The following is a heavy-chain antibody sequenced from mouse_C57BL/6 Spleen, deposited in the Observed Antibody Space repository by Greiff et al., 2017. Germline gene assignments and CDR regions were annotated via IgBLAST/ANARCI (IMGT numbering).Heavy chain of an antibody. J-gene: IGHJ4*01. Sequence: EVQLQESGAELVRPGASVKLSCTASGFNFKDYYMHWVKQRPEQGLEWIGRIDPEDGDTEYAPKFEGKATITADTSSNTAYLQLSSLTSEDTAVYYCTTGTDDWGQGTSVTGSS. V-gene: IGHV14-1*01. CDR2: IDPEDGDT. CDR3: TTGTDD. CDR1: GFNFKDYY.